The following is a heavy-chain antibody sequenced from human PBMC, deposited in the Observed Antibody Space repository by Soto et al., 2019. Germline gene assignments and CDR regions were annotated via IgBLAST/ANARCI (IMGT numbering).Heavy chain of an antibody. CDR2: ISGSGGST. CDR3: EKDRQWLTSDY. D-gene: IGHD6-19*01. CDR1: GFTFSSYA. V-gene: IGHV3-23*01. Sequence: GGSLRFSCAASGFTFSSYAMSWVRQAPGKGLEWVSAISGSGGSTYYADSVKGRFTISRDNSKNTLYLQMNSLRAEDTAVYYCEKDRQWLTSDYWGQGTLVTVSS. J-gene: IGHJ4*02.